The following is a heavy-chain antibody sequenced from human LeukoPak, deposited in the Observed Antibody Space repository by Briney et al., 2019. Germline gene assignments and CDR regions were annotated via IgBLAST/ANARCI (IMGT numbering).Heavy chain of an antibody. V-gene: IGHV1-46*01. D-gene: IGHD6-19*01. J-gene: IGHJ5*02. CDR1: GYTFTSYY. Sequence: GASVKVSCKASGYTFTSYYMHWVRQAPGQGLEWMGLINPSGGSTSYAQKFQGRVTMTRDTSTSTVYMGLSSLRSEDTAVYYCARAGGLIRYGSGKNWFDPWGQGTLVTVSS. CDR2: INPSGGST. CDR3: ARAGGLIRYGSGKNWFDP.